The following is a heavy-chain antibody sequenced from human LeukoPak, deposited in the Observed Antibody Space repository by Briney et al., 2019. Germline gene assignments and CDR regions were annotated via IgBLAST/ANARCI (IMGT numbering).Heavy chain of an antibody. CDR3: ARARGSGWSSESFDH. CDR2: INPNSGGT. D-gene: IGHD6-19*01. V-gene: IGHV1-2*02. CDR1: GYTFTGYY. Sequence: ASVKVSCKASGYTFTGYYMHWVRQAPGQGLEWMGWINPNSGGTNYAQKFQGRVTMTRDTSASTVYMDLNSLRSDDTAVYFCARARGSGWSSESFDHWGQGTLVTVSS. J-gene: IGHJ4*02.